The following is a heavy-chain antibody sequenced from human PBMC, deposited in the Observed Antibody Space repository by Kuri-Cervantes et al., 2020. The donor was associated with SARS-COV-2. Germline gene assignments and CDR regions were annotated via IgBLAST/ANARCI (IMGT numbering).Heavy chain of an antibody. V-gene: IGHV3-21*04. Sequence: GESLKISCAASGFTFSSYSMNWVRQAPGKGLEWVSSISSSSSYIYYADPVKGRFTISRDTAKNSLYLQMDSLRVEDTAVYYCARDGGGYSSTWFDSWGQGTLVTVSS. CDR2: ISSSSSYI. J-gene: IGHJ5*01. CDR1: GFTFSSYS. CDR3: ARDGGGYSSTWFDS. D-gene: IGHD4-11*01.